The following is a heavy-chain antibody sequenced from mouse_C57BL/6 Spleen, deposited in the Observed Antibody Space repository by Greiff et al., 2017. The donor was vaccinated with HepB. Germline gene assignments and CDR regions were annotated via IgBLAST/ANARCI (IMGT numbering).Heavy chain of an antibody. CDR3: TRFYYDGSSSMDY. Sequence: EVQLQQSGAELVRPGASVKLSCTASGFNIKDDYMHWVRQRPEQGLEWIGWIDPENGDTEYASKFQGKATITADTSSNTAYLQLSSLTSEDTAVYYCTRFYYDGSSSMDYWGQGTSVTVSS. CDR2: IDPENGDT. V-gene: IGHV14-4*01. D-gene: IGHD1-1*01. J-gene: IGHJ4*01. CDR1: GFNIKDDY.